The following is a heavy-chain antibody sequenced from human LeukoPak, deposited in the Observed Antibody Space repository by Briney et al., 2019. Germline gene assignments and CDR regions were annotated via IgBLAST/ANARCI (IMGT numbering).Heavy chain of an antibody. CDR2: MNPNSGNT. J-gene: IGHJ5*02. CDR3: ARGFAASYDFWSGYWEQNNNWFDP. V-gene: IGHV1-8*01. CDR1: GYTFTSYD. Sequence: GASVKVSCKASGYTFTSYDINWVRQATGQGRERMGWMNPNSGNTGYAQKFQGRVTMTRNTSISTAYMELSSLRSEDTAVYYCARGFAASYDFWSGYWEQNNNWFDPWGQGTLVTVSS. D-gene: IGHD3-3*01.